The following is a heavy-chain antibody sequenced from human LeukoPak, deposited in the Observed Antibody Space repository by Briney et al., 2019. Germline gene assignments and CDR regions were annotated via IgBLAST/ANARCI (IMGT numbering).Heavy chain of an antibody. D-gene: IGHD3-10*01. Sequence: KPSGTLSLTCAVSGGSISSTNWWNWVRQPPEKGLEWIGEIYHSGSTNYNPSLKSRVTMSVDKSNNQFSLNLTSVNAADTAVYYCVRTARVRGIMSGLDVWGQGTTVTVSS. J-gene: IGHJ6*02. CDR1: GGSISSTNW. CDR3: VRTARVRGIMSGLDV. CDR2: IYHSGST. V-gene: IGHV4-4*02.